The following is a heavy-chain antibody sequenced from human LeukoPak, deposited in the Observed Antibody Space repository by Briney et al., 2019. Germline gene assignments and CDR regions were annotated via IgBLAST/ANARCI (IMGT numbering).Heavy chain of an antibody. CDR1: GFAFSSYS. Sequence: AGSLRLSCAASGFAFSSYSMNWVPQAPGKGLEWVSSISAVSGYIYYTDSVQGRFTISRDNAENSLYLQMTTLRPEDTAVYYCARDRGSGCYFHIDYWGQGTIVS. CDR3: ARDRGSGCYFHIDY. J-gene: IGHJ4*02. V-gene: IGHV3-21*01. D-gene: IGHD1-26*01. CDR2: ISAVSGYI.